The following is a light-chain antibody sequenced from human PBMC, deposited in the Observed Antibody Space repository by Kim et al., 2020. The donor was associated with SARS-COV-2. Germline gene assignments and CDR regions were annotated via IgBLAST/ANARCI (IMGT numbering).Light chain of an antibody. J-gene: IGLJ3*02. CDR2: DVR. Sequence: GQSVTIPCTGTSNDIGGYNSVSWFQQHPGKVPKLIIYDVRQRPSGVPDRFSGSKSGNTASLTISGLQAEDEADYYCCSYAGSYTLVFGGGTQLTVL. CDR3: CSYAGSYTLV. V-gene: IGLV2-11*01. CDR1: SNDIGGYNS.